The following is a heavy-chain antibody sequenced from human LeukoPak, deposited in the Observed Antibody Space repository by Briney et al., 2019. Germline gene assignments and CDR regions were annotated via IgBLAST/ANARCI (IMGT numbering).Heavy chain of an antibody. Sequence: GGSLRLSCAGSGFMFSNYWMHWVRQAPGKGLVWFSRINSDGSSTSYADSVKGRFTISRDNAKNTLYLQMNSLRAEDTAVYYCARVGYCSSTSCLYWYFDLWGRGTLVTVSS. J-gene: IGHJ2*01. CDR3: ARVGYCSSTSCLYWYFDL. D-gene: IGHD2-2*01. CDR2: INSDGSST. CDR1: GFMFSNYW. V-gene: IGHV3-74*01.